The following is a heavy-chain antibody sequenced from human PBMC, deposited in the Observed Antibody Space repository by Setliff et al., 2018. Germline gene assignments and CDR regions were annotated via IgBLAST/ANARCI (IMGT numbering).Heavy chain of an antibody. V-gene: IGHV3-23*01. Sequence: QAGGSLSLSCAASGYTSSSYAMTWVRQAPGKGLEWVSIISASGDTTYYADSVKGRFTISRDNSKNTLYLQMNSLRAEDTAVYYCCSGSHLFVYWGQGSLVTVSS. CDR2: ISASGDTT. D-gene: IGHD1-26*01. J-gene: IGHJ4*02. CDR3: CSGSHLFVY. CDR1: GYTSSSYA.